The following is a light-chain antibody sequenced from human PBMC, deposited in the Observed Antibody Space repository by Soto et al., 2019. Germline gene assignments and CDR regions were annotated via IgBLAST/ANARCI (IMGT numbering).Light chain of an antibody. J-gene: IGLJ2*01. V-gene: IGLV1-40*01. Sequence: QSVLTQPPSVSGAPGQRVTISCTGSSSNIGAGYDVHWYQQLPGRAPKLLIYGNTNRPSEVPDRFSGSKSGTSASLAITGLQAEDEADYYCLSFDSSLSVVFGGGTKVTVL. CDR2: GNT. CDR3: LSFDSSLSVV. CDR1: SSNIGAGYD.